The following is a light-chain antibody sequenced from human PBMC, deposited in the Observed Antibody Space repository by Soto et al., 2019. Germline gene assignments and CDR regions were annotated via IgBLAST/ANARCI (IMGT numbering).Light chain of an antibody. CDR3: QQSGNGPLT. CDR2: DAS. Sequence: DIQMTQSPSSLSASVGDRITITCQASQDINTYLNWYQQKLGKAPKLLIYDASNLQRGVPSRFSGSGSGTHFSLSISSLQPEDIATYYCQQSGNGPLTFGGGTKVEIK. J-gene: IGKJ4*01. V-gene: IGKV1-33*01. CDR1: QDINTY.